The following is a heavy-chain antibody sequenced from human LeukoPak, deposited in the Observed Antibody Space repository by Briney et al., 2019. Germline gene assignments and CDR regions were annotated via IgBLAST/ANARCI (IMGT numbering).Heavy chain of an antibody. Sequence: PGGSLRLSCAASGFTFSSYDMHWVRQPTGRGLEWVSSIGISGGTYYRDSVKGRFTVSREDAKNSFYLQMNSLRAGDTAVYYCARGKYGYTSGWQIPDYWGQGTLVTVSS. CDR3: ARGKYGYTSGWQIPDY. V-gene: IGHV3-13*01. J-gene: IGHJ4*02. CDR1: GFTFSSYD. D-gene: IGHD6-19*01. CDR2: IGISGGT.